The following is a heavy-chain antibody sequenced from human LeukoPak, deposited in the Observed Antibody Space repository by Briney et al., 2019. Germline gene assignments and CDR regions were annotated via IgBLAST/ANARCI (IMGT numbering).Heavy chain of an antibody. CDR1: GGSISSGGYY. Sequence: TSQTLSLTCTVSGGSISSGGYYWSWIRQHPGKDLEWIGYIYYSGSSYYNPSLKSRVTISVDTSKNQFSLKLSSVTAADAAVYYCARDAKLSGSASYGPFDYWGQGTLVTVSS. D-gene: IGHD3-10*01. CDR3: ARDAKLSGSASYGPFDY. J-gene: IGHJ4*02. CDR2: IYYSGSS. V-gene: IGHV4-31*03.